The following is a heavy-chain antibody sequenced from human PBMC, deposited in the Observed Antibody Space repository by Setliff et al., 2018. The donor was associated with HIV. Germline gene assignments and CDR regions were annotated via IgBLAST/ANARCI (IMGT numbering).Heavy chain of an antibody. Sequence: SVKVSCKASGGTFSRSVFSWVRQAPGQGLEWMGRFIPMFGATKNAQRFQGRVTITADRSTSTVHMELRSLRSEDTAVYYCARELKGVYDSWSSSDPPYYFDNWGQGTLVTVSS. V-gene: IGHV1-69*06. CDR1: GGTFSRSV. CDR3: ARELKGVYDSWSSSDPPYYFDN. D-gene: IGHD3-3*01. CDR2: FIPMFGAT. J-gene: IGHJ4*02.